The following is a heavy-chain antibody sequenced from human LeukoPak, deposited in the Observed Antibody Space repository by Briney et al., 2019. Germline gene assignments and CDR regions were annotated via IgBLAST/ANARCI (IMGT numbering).Heavy chain of an antibody. CDR3: AKDTTGIAVAGPFDY. V-gene: IGHV3-23*01. Sequence: GGSLRLSCAASGFTFSSYAMSWVRQAPGKGLEWVSAISGSGGSTYYADSVKGRFTISRDNSKNTLYLQMNSLKAEDTAVYYCAKDTTGIAVAGPFDYWGQGTLVTVSS. CDR2: ISGSGGST. J-gene: IGHJ4*02. CDR1: GFTFSSYA. D-gene: IGHD6-19*01.